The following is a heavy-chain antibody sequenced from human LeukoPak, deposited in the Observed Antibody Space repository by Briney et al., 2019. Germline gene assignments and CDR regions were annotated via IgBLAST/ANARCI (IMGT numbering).Heavy chain of an antibody. Sequence: SVKVSCKASGGTFSSYAISWVRQAPGQGLEWMGGIIPIFGTANYAQKFQGRVTMTRNTSISTAYMELSSLRSEDTAVYYCARGFKAAAKYWGQGTLVTVSS. CDR3: ARGFKAAAKY. CDR2: IIPIFGTA. V-gene: IGHV1-69*05. J-gene: IGHJ4*02. CDR1: GGTFSSYA. D-gene: IGHD6-13*01.